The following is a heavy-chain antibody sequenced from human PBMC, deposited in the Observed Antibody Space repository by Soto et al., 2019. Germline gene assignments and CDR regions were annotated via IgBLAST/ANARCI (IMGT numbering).Heavy chain of an antibody. Sequence: QITLKESGPTLVKPTQTLTLTCTFSGFSLSTSGVGVGWIRQPPGKALEWLALIHWDDDKRYSPSLKSRLTXTXXTSKNQVVLTLTTMDPVDTATYYCAHRLSGYDFAYWGQGTLVTVSS. J-gene: IGHJ4*02. CDR3: AHRLSGYDFAY. V-gene: IGHV2-5*02. CDR1: GFSLSTSGVG. CDR2: IHWDDDK. D-gene: IGHD5-12*01.